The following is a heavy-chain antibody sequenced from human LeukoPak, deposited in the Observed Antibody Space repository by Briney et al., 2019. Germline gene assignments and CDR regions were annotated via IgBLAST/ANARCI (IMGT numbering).Heavy chain of an antibody. J-gene: IGHJ4*02. Sequence: ASVEVSCKASGYTFTGYYMHWVRQAPGQGLEWMGWINPNSGGTNYAQKLQGRVTMTTDTSTSTAYMELRSLRSDDTAVYYCARDIAAAAPLRDYWGQGTLVTVSS. D-gene: IGHD6-13*01. V-gene: IGHV1-2*02. CDR3: ARDIAAAAPLRDY. CDR2: INPNSGGT. CDR1: GYTFTGYY.